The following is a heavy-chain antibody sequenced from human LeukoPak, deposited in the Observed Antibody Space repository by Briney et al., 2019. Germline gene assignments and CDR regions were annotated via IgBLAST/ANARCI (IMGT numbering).Heavy chain of an antibody. CDR2: ISSSSSYI. V-gene: IGHV3-21*01. D-gene: IGHD6-19*01. CDR1: GFTFSSYS. J-gene: IGHJ3*02. Sequence: GGSLRLSCAASGFTFSSYSMNCVRQAPGKGLEWVSSISSSSSYIYYADSVKGRFTISRDNAKNSLYLQMNSLRAEDTAVYYCARLIGIAVAGDAFDIWGQGTMVTVSS. CDR3: ARLIGIAVAGDAFDI.